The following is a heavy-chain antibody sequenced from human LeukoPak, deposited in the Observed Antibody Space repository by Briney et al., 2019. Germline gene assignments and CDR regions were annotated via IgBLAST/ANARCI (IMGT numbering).Heavy chain of an antibody. CDR2: INYTGST. CDR3: ARVAGYLPTRWFDP. Sequence: SDTLSLTCAVYGGSFSGFYWSWIRHVPGKGLEWIGEINYTGSTSYNPSLKSRVTISVDTSQNQFFLLLTSVTAADTAVYYCARVAGYLPTRWFDPWGQGTHVTVSS. J-gene: IGHJ5*02. CDR1: GGSFSGFY. D-gene: IGHD6-25*01. V-gene: IGHV4-34*01.